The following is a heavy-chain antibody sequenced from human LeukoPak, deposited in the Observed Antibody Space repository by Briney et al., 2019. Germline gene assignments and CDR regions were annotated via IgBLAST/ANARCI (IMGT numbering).Heavy chain of an antibody. D-gene: IGHD6-13*01. CDR2: INAGNGNT. Sequence: ASVKVSCKTSGYTFTSYAMHWVRQAPGQRLEWMGWINAGNGNTKYSQKFQGRVTITRDTSASTAYMELSSLRSEDTAVYYCARDGEQQLVRYYFDYRGQGTLVTVSS. CDR3: ARDGEQQLVRYYFDY. J-gene: IGHJ4*02. V-gene: IGHV1-3*01. CDR1: GYTFTSYA.